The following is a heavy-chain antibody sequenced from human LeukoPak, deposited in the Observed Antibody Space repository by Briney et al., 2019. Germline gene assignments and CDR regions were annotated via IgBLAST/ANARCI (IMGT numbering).Heavy chain of an antibody. D-gene: IGHD3-3*01. CDR3: ARAPLEWITGLDY. Sequence: GGSLRLSCAASGFTVSSNYMSWVRQAPGKGLEWVSYISSSGSTIYYADSVKGRFTTSRDNAKNSLYLQMNSLRAEDTAVYYCARAPLEWITGLDYWGQGTLVTVSS. V-gene: IGHV3-11*01. CDR1: GFTVSSNY. CDR2: ISSSGSTI. J-gene: IGHJ4*02.